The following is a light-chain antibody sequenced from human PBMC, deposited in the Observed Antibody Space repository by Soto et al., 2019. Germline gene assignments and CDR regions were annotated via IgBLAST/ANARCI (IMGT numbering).Light chain of an antibody. Sequence: DIQMTQSPSTLSGSVGDRVTITCRASQTISSWLAWYQQKPGKAPKLLIYKASTLKSGVPSRFSGSGSGTDFTLTISSLQPEDFATYYCLSGHSRPFGGGTKVDIK. CDR2: KAS. CDR1: QTISSW. V-gene: IGKV1-5*03. CDR3: LSGHSRP. J-gene: IGKJ4*01.